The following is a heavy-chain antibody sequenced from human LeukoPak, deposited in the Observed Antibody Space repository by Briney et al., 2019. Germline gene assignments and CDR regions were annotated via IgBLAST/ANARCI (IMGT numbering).Heavy chain of an antibody. CDR2: VSGSGVST. CDR1: GFTFSSYTFSAYA. J-gene: IGHJ6*03. Sequence: GGSLRLSCAASGFTFSSYTFSAYAMSWVRQAPGTGLEWVSAVSGSGVSTYYADYVKGRFTISRDNSKNTLYLQMNGLRAEDTAVYYCAKGVEDSGIYYYYYMDVWGKGTTVTVSS. V-gene: IGHV3-23*01. CDR3: AKGVEDSGIYYYYYMDV. D-gene: IGHD2-15*01.